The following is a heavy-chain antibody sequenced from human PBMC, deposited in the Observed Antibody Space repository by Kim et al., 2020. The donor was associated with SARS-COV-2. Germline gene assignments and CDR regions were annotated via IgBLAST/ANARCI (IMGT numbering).Heavy chain of an antibody. CDR1: GYTFTSAY. D-gene: IGHD2-21*02. V-gene: IGHV1-46*01. J-gene: IGHJ6*02. CDR3: ARDPVVTSYYYGMDV. CDR2: INPGGGST. Sequence: GYTFTSAYMHWVRQAPGQGLEWMGIINPGGGSTSYAQMFQGRVTMARDTSTSTVYMELSSLRSEDTAVYYCARDPVVTSYYYGMDVWGQGTKVTV.